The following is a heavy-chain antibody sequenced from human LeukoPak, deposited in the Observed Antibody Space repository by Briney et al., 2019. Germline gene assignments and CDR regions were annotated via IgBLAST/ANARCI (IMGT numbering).Heavy chain of an antibody. CDR3: ARDTGRDDAFDI. V-gene: IGHV3-30*04. CDR1: GLTFSSYV. J-gene: IGHJ3*02. Sequence: GGSLRLSCAASGLTFSSYVMHWVRQAPGKGLEWVAIISYDGSNEYYADSVKGRFTISRDNSKNTLYLQMNSLRAADTAVYYCARDTGRDDAFDIWGQGTMVTVSS. D-gene: IGHD1-14*01. CDR2: ISYDGSNE.